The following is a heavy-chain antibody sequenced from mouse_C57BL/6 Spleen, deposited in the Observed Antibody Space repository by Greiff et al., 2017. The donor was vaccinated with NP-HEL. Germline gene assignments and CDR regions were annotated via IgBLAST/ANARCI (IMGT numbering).Heavy chain of an antibody. J-gene: IGHJ3*01. Sequence: QVQLKQPGAELVKPGASVKLSCKASGYTFTSYWMQWVKQRPGQGLEWIGEIDPSDSYTNYNQKLKGKATLTVDTSSSTAYMQLSSLTSEDSAVYYCASRIYYGYDEGFAYWGQGTLVTVSA. CDR2: IDPSDSYT. CDR3: ASRIYYGYDEGFAY. CDR1: GYTFTSYW. D-gene: IGHD2-2*01. V-gene: IGHV1-50*01.